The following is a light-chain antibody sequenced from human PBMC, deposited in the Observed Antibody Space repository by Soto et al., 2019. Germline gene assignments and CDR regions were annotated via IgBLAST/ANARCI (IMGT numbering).Light chain of an antibody. Sequence: DIVMTQSPGSLAMSQGETATINCEASHVFLYSSNNYNYLAWYQQKPGQPPKLLITWASTREPGVSGRFSGSGFATDFTLTISSLRSEDVAVYYCQQYYDTPLTFGGGTKVDIK. J-gene: IGKJ4*01. CDR2: WAS. CDR1: HVFLYSSNNYNY. CDR3: QQYYDTPLT. V-gene: IGKV4-1*01.